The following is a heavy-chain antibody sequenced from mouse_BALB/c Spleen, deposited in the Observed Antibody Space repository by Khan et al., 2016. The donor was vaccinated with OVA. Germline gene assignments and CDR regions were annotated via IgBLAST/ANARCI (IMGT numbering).Heavy chain of an antibody. Sequence: EVQLQESGPGLVKPSQSLSLTCTVTGYSITSDYAWNWIRQFPGNKLEWMGYISYSGSTSYNPSLKSRISITRDTSKNQFFLQLNSVTTEDTATYDGARRGDGYYGAMDYWGQGTSVTVSS. CDR2: ISYSGST. D-gene: IGHD2-3*01. J-gene: IGHJ4*01. CDR1: GYSITSDYA. CDR3: ARRGDGYYGAMDY. V-gene: IGHV3-2*02.